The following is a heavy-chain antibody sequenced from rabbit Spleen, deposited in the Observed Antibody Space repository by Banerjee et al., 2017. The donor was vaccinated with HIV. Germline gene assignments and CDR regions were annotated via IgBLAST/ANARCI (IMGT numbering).Heavy chain of an antibody. CDR1: AFSFSSSYY. CDR2: IYADRSGST. V-gene: IGHV1S40*01. Sequence: QSLAESGGDLVTPAGSLTIPCTASAFSFSSSYYLCWVRQAPVKGLECMACIYADRSGSTYDANGAKGRFTISRTSSTTVTLEMTRLTAADTATYFCARGSAAMTMVIIGFYLNLWGPGTLVTVS. D-gene: IGHD2-1*01. J-gene: IGHJ4*01. CDR3: ARGSAAMTMVIIGFYLNL.